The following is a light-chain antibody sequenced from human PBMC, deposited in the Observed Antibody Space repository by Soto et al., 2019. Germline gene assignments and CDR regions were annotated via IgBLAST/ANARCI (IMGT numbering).Light chain of an antibody. CDR2: LGS. V-gene: IGKV2-28*01. CDR1: QSLLHSNGYNY. CDR3: MQTLQTPPFT. J-gene: IGKJ3*01. Sequence: EIVMTQSPLSLPVTPGEPASIACRSSQSLLHSNGYNYLDWYVQKPGQSPQLLIYLGSNRASGVPDRFSGSGSGTDFALKISRLEADDVCVYYCMQTLQTPPFTFGPGTKVDFK.